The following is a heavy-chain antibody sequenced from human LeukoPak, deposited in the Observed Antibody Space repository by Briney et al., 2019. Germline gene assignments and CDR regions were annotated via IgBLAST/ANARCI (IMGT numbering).Heavy chain of an antibody. D-gene: IGHD6-13*01. CDR3: ARDRSGSNWYSDY. Sequence: SVKVSCKASGGTFNSYSISWVRQAPGQGLEWMGRIIPVLGTADYAQKFQGRVTITADRSTTTAYLELSSLISDDTAVYFCARDRSGSNWYSDYWGQGTLVTVSS. CDR1: GGTFNSYS. J-gene: IGHJ4*02. CDR2: IIPVLGTA. V-gene: IGHV1-69*08.